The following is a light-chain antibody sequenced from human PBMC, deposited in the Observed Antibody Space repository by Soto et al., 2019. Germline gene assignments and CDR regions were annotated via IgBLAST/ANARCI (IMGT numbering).Light chain of an antibody. CDR1: QAISSY. Sequence: DIQMTQSPSAMSVSIGDRVTITCRASQAISSYLAWFQQKSGKVPTRLIYDASTLQSGVPSRFSGSGSGTDFTLTITNVQPEDVATYFCLQHDRYPYRFGQGTKL. CDR3: LQHDRYPYR. J-gene: IGKJ2*03. CDR2: DAS. V-gene: IGKV1-17*03.